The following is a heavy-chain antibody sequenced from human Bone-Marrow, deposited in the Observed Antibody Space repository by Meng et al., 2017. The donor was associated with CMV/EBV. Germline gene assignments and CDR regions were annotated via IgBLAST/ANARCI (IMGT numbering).Heavy chain of an antibody. J-gene: IGHJ4*02. Sequence: ASVKVSCKASGYRLSDYYIHWVRQAPGQGLEWMGWMNPTSGFAHYAQKFQGRVTLTRDTSISTGYMEMNNLTLDDTAIYYCVRDFFNLVDYWGQGTRVTFSS. V-gene: IGHV1-2*02. CDR3: VRDFFNLVDY. D-gene: IGHD6-6*01. CDR1: GYRLSDYY. CDR2: MNPTSGFA.